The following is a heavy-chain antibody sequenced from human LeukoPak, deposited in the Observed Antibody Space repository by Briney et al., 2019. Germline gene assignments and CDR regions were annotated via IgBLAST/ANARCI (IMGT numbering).Heavy chain of an antibody. Sequence: PGGSLRLSCAASGFTFEDYAMPWVRQAPGKGLDWVSGISWNSGSIGYADSVTGRFTISRDNAKNSLYLEMNSLRAEDTALYYCAKDIGSSSWYLGNWGQGTLVTVSS. V-gene: IGHV3-9*01. D-gene: IGHD6-13*01. CDR3: AKDIGSSSWYLGN. CDR2: ISWNSGSI. J-gene: IGHJ4*02. CDR1: GFTFEDYA.